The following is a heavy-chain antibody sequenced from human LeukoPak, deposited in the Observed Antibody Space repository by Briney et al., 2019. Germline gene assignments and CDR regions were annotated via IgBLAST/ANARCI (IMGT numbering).Heavy chain of an antibody. CDR3: VRAYSGYEAFDY. V-gene: IGHV1-2*02. CDR2: INPNSGGT. J-gene: IGHJ4*02. D-gene: IGHD5-12*01. CDR1: GYTFSGYY. Sequence: GASVKVSCKASGYTFSGYYIHWVRQAPGQGLEWMGWINPNSGGTNYAQKFQGRVTMTRDTSTTYMELSRLTSDDTAVYYCVRAYSGYEAFDYWGQGTLVTVSS.